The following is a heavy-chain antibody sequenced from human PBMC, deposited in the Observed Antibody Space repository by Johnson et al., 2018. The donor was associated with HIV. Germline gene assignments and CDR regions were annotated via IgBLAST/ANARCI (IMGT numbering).Heavy chain of an antibody. CDR2: IRYDGSNK. CDR3: VRGLDI. Sequence: QVQLVESGGGVVQPGGSLRLSCAASGFTFSSYGMHWVRQAPGKGLEWVAFIRYDGSNKYYADSVRGRFTLSRDDAKNTLYLQMNSLRAEDTAVYYCVRGLDIWGQGTEVTVSS. CDR1: GFTFSSYG. J-gene: IGHJ3*02. V-gene: IGHV3-30*02.